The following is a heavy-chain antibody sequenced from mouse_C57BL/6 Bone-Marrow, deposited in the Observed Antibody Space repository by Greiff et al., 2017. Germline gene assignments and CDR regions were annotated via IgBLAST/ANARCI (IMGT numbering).Heavy chain of an antibody. CDR1: GYTFTSYW. D-gene: IGHD2-10*01. CDR3: ASPCSGNCWYVGV. CDR2: IYPGSGST. V-gene: IGHV1-55*01. J-gene: IGHJ1*03. Sequence: QVQLKQSGAELVKPGASVKMSCKASGYTFTSYWITWVKQRPGQGLEWIGDIYPGSGSTDYNEKFKSKATLTVDTSYSTAYMQLSSLTSEDAAVYFYASPCSGNCWYVGVWGRGTTVTVTA.